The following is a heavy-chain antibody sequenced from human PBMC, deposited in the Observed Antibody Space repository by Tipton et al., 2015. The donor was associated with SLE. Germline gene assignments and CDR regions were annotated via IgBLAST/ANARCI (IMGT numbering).Heavy chain of an antibody. D-gene: IGHD6-19*01. Sequence: TLSLTCSVSGASISSGSCYWRWIRQAAGKGLEWIGDIHTSGRTNYNPSLKSRVTISVDTSKNQFSLKLSSVTAADTAVYYCASDSSGWLDLWGRGTLVTVSS. CDR3: ASDSSGWLDL. V-gene: IGHV4-61*09. CDR2: IHTSGRT. J-gene: IGHJ2*01. CDR1: GASISSGSCY.